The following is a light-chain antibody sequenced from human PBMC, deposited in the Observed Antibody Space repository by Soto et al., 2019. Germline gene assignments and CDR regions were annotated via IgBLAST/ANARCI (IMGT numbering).Light chain of an antibody. J-gene: IGLJ1*01. CDR3: GSWDSSLSAYV. CDR2: DDN. CDR1: SSNIGGNS. Sequence: QSVLTQPPSVSAAPGQKVTISCSGSSSNIGGNSVSWYQQLPGTAPKLLIYDDNKRPSGIPDRFSGSNSGTSATLGITGFQTGDEADHYCGSWDSSLSAYVFGTGTKGTVL. V-gene: IGLV1-51*01.